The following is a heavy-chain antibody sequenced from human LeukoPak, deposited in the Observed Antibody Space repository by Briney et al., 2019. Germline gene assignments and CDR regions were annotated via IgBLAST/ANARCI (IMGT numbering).Heavy chain of an antibody. V-gene: IGHV1-2*06. CDR1: GYTFTGYY. CDR2: INPNSGGT. J-gene: IGHJ3*02. Sequence: GASVKVSCKASGYTFTGYYMHWVRQAPGQGFEWMGRINPNSGGTNYAQKFQGRVTMTRDTSISTAYMELSRLRSDDTAVYYCARSPGSSYYDFWSGYYTKAFDIWGQGTMVTVSS. D-gene: IGHD3-3*01. CDR3: ARSPGSSYYDFWSGYYTKAFDI.